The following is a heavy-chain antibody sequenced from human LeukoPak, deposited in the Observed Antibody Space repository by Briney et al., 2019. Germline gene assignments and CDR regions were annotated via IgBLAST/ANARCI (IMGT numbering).Heavy chain of an antibody. CDR2: IYYSGST. V-gene: IGHV4-39*01. CDR3: ARHVSDYYYYYMDV. CDR1: GGCISSSSYY. J-gene: IGHJ6*03. D-gene: IGHD5/OR15-5a*01. Sequence: SETLSLTCTVSGGCISSSSYYWGWIRQPPGKGLEWIGSIYYSGSTYYNPSLKSRVTISVDTSKNQFSLKLSSVTAADTAVYYCARHVSDYYYYYMDVWGKGTTVTVSS.